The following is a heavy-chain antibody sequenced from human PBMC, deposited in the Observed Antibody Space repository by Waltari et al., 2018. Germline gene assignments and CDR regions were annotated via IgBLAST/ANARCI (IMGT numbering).Heavy chain of an antibody. J-gene: IGHJ4*02. CDR1: GCSISSSRYY. CDR2: IYYSGST. D-gene: IGHD1-26*01. CDR3: AIIVGATRFDY. Sequence: QLQLQESGPGLVKPSETLSLTCTVSGCSISSSRYYWRWIRQPPGKGLEWIGSIYYSGSTYYNPSLKSRVTISVDTSKNQFSLKLSSVTAADTAVYYCAIIVGATRFDYWGQGTLVTVSS. V-gene: IGHV4-39*07.